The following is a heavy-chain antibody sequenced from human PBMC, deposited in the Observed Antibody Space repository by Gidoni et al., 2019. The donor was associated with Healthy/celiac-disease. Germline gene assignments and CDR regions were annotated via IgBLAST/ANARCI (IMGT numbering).Heavy chain of an antibody. Sequence: QVQLVQSGAEVKKPGASVKVSCTASGYTFTGYYMHWVRQAPGQGLEWMGWINPNRGGTNYAQKFQGRVTMTRDTSISTAYMELSRLRSDDTAVYYCARTPLVSYYYYGMDVWGQGTTVTVSS. J-gene: IGHJ6*02. D-gene: IGHD2-8*01. CDR1: GYTFTGYY. CDR2: INPNRGGT. V-gene: IGHV1-2*02. CDR3: ARTPLVSYYYYGMDV.